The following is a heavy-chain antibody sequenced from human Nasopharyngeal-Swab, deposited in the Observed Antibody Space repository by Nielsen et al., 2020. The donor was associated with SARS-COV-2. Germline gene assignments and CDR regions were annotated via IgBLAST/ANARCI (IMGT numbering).Heavy chain of an antibody. D-gene: IGHD5-12*01. Sequence: GESLKISCAASGFTFSSYGMHWVRQAPGKGLEWVAVIWYDGSNKYYADSVKGRFTISRDNSKNTLYLQMNSLRAEDTAVYYCARDLGPLPGGYESDYWGQGTLVTVSS. J-gene: IGHJ4*02. CDR3: ARDLGPLPGGYESDY. V-gene: IGHV3-33*01. CDR1: GFTFSSYG. CDR2: IWYDGSNK.